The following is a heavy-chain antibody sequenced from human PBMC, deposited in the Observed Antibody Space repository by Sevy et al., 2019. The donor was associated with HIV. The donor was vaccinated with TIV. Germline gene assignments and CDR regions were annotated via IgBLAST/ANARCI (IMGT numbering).Heavy chain of an antibody. CDR2: IYYSGST. CDR3: ARDDYSNAFDI. CDR1: GGSISSGDYY. Sequence: SETLSLTCTVSGGSISSGDYYWSWIHQPPGKGLEWIGYIYYSGSTYYNPSLKSRVTISVDTSKNQFSLKLSSVTAADTAVYYCARDDYSNAFDIWGQGTMVTVSS. V-gene: IGHV4-30-4*01. D-gene: IGHD3-16*01. J-gene: IGHJ3*02.